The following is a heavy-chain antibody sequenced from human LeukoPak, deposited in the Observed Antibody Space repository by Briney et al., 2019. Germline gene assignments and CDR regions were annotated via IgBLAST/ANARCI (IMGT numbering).Heavy chain of an antibody. CDR2: INTDTGNP. D-gene: IGHD3-22*01. CDR3: ARGAKDSSGYHPTYAFDI. V-gene: IGHV7-4-1*02. CDR1: GYTFSNYA. J-gene: IGHJ3*02. Sequence: ASVKVSCKASGYTFSNYAMNWVRQAPGQGLEWMGWINTDTGNPTYAQGFTGQFVFSLDTSVSTAYLQISTVKGEDTAVYYCARGAKDSSGYHPTYAFDIWGQGTMVTVSS.